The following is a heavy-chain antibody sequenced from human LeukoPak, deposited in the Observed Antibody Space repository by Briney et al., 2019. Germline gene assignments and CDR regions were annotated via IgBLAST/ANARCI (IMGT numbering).Heavy chain of an antibody. J-gene: IGHJ4*02. D-gene: IGHD2-21*01. Sequence: GGSLRLSCAASGFTVRSNYMSWVRQAPGKGLEWVSVIYSGGSTYYADSVKGRFTISRDNSKNTLYLQMNSLRAEDTAVYYCARDPEAYCGGDCSDYWGQGTLVTVSS. CDR3: ARDPEAYCGGDCSDY. V-gene: IGHV3-66*01. CDR2: IYSGGST. CDR1: GFTVRSNY.